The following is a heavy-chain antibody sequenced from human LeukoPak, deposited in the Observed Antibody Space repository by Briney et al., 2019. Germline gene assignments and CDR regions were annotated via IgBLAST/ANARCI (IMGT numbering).Heavy chain of an antibody. V-gene: IGHV3-7*01. CDR1: GFTFSSYW. CDR2: IKQDGSEK. J-gene: IGHJ4*02. Sequence: GGSLRLSCAASGFTFSSYWMSWVRQAPGKGLEWVAYIKQDGSEKYYVDSVKGRFTISRDNAKNSLYLQMNSLRAEDTAVYYCAREEYSRSWWLGSPSFDYWGQGTLVTVSP. CDR3: AREEYSRSWWLGSPSFDY. D-gene: IGHD6-13*01.